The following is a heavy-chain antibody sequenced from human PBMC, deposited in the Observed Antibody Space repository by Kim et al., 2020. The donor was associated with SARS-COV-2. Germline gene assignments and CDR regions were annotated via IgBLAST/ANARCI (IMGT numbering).Heavy chain of an antibody. J-gene: IGHJ4*02. D-gene: IGHD3-16*01. V-gene: IGHV3-23*01. CDR3: MKDPDEGGPTTSD. CDR1: GFAFSSYA. CDR2: LSGRSGRT. Sequence: GGSLRLSCAASGFAFSSYAMSWVRQPPGKGLEWVSTLSGRSGRTYYADSVKGRFTISRDNSKSSLYLQRNSLRADDTAVYYCMKDPDEGGPTTSDWGQGTLVTVS.